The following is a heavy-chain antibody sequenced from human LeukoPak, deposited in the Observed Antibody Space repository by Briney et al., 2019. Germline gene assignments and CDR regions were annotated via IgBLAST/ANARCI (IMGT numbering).Heavy chain of an antibody. Sequence: ASVKVSCKASGYTFTGYYMHWVRQAPGQGLEWMGRINPNSGSTNYAQKFQGRVTMPRDTSISTAYMELSRLRSDDTAVYYCARGHYGGNPYYFDYWGQGTLVTVSS. CDR2: INPNSGST. J-gene: IGHJ4*02. CDR3: ARGHYGGNPYYFDY. CDR1: GYTFTGYY. D-gene: IGHD4/OR15-4a*01. V-gene: IGHV1-2*06.